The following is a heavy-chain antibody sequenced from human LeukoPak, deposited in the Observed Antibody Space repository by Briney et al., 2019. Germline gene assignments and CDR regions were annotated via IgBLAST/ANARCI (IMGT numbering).Heavy chain of an antibody. Sequence: GGSLRLSCAASGFTFSDYYMSWIRQAPGKGLEWVSYISSSGSTIYYADSVKGRFTISRDNAKNSLYLQMNSLRAEDTAMYYCATSPRDCSGGSCYANWFDPWGQGTLVTVSS. CDR2: ISSSGSTI. CDR1: GFTFSDYY. J-gene: IGHJ5*02. D-gene: IGHD2-15*01. CDR3: ATSPRDCSGGSCYANWFDP. V-gene: IGHV3-11*01.